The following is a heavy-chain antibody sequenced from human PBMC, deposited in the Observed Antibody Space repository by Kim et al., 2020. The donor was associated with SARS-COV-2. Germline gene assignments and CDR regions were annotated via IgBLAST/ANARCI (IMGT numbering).Heavy chain of an antibody. J-gene: IGHJ4*02. D-gene: IGHD1-26*01. Sequence: AESVKGRFTISRDNSKNTLYLQMNSLRAEDTAVYYCARALSGSYYSPFDYWGQGTLVTVSS. V-gene: IGHV3-30*01. CDR3: ARALSGSYYSPFDY.